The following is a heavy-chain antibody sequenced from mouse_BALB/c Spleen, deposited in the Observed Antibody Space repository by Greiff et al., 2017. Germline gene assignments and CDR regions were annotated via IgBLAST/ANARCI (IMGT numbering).Heavy chain of an antibody. Sequence: EVKLMESGAELVKPGASVKLSCTASGFNIKDTYMHWVKQRPEQGLEWIGRIDPANGNTKYDPKFQGKATITADTSSNTAYLQLSSLTSEDTAVYYCARYDGYYVRYFDYWGQGTTLTVSS. CDR3: ARYDGYYVRYFDY. V-gene: IGHV14-3*02. J-gene: IGHJ2*01. CDR1: GFNIKDTY. D-gene: IGHD2-3*01. CDR2: IDPANGNT.